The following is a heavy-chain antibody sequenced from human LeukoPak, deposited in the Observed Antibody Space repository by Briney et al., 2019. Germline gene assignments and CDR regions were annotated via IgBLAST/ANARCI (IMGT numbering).Heavy chain of an antibody. CDR2: VGTGGDT. V-gene: IGHV3-13*01. CDR1: GFSFRNYD. CDR3: ARRSAAAGIDASDI. D-gene: IGHD6-13*01. Sequence: PGGSLRLSCSASGFSFRNYDMHWVRQPTGKGLEWVSAVGTGGDTYYAGSVKGRFTVVRENAKNTLYLQMNSLRAGDTAMYYCARRSAAAGIDASDIWGQGTMVTVSS. J-gene: IGHJ3*02.